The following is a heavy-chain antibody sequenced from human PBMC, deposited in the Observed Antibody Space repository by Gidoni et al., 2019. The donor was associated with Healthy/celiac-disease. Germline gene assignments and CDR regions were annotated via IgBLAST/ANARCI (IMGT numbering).Heavy chain of an antibody. CDR3: EKDPVGHDSAAGIFDY. CDR1: GFTFSSYG. J-gene: IGHJ4*02. CDR2: ISYDGSNK. Sequence: QVQLLESVGGVVQPGRSLRLSCAASGFTFSSYGMHWVRQAPGKGLEWVAVISYDGSNKYYAESVKGRFTISRDNSKNKLYLQMNSLRAEDTAVYYCEKDPVGHDSAAGIFDYWGQGTLVTVSS. V-gene: IGHV3-30*18. D-gene: IGHD6-13*01.